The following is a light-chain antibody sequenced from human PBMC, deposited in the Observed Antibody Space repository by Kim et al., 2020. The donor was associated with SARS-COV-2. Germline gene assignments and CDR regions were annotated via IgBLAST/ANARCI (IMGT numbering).Light chain of an antibody. Sequence: SYELTQPLSVSVALGQTARITCGGHNFGRKNVHWYQQKPGQAPVLVIFRDNNRPSGIPERFSGSTSGNTATLTISSPQAGDEADYYCQVWDGNTNIFGTGTKVTVL. V-gene: IGLV3-9*01. CDR1: NFGRKN. CDR2: RDN. CDR3: QVWDGNTNI. J-gene: IGLJ1*01.